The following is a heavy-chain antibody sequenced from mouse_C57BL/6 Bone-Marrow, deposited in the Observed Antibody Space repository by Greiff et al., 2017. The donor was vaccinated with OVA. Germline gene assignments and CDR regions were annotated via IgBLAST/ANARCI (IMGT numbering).Heavy chain of an antibody. V-gene: IGHV1-81*01. CDR1: GYTFTSYG. CDR2: IYPRSGNT. CDR3: ARSPYDYYAMDY. Sequence: VKVVESGAELARPGASVKLSCKASGYTFTSYGISWVKQRTGQGLEWIGEIYPRSGNTYYNEKFKGKATLTADKSSSTAYMELRSLTSEDSAVYFCARSPYDYYAMDYWGQGTSVTVSS. J-gene: IGHJ4*01.